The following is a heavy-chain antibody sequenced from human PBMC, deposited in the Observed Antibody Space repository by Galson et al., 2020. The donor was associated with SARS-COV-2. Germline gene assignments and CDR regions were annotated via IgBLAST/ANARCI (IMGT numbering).Heavy chain of an antibody. CDR2: ISATGST. D-gene: IGHD3-9*01. V-gene: IGHV4-61*09. CDR3: ARDFGTLTGYRY. J-gene: IGHJ4*02. Sequence: SETLYLTCTVSGGSISSGNYYCTSIRQPAGKGLEWIGHISATGSTSYNPSLRSPLTISMDTSKNQFSLKLSSVTAADTAVYYCARDFGTLTGYRYWGQGSLVTVSS. CDR1: GGSISSGNYY.